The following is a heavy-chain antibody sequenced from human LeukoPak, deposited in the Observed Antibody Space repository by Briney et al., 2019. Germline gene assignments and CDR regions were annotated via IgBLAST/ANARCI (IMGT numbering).Heavy chain of an antibody. CDR1: GGTFSSYA. CDR2: IIPIFGTA. Sequence: SVKVSCKASGGTFSSYAISWVRQAPGQGLEWMGGIIPIFGTANYAQKFQGRVTITADESTSTAYMELSSLRSEDTALYYCARDICSSPTCRPDAFDIWGQGTMVTVSS. V-gene: IGHV1-69*01. D-gene: IGHD2-2*01. J-gene: IGHJ3*02. CDR3: ARDICSSPTCRPDAFDI.